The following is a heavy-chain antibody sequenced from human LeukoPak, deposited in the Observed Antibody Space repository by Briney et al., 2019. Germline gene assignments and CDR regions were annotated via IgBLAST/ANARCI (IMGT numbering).Heavy chain of an antibody. Sequence: PGGSLRLSCAASGFSFSSYGMNWVRQAPGKGLEWVAVIWYNGSNKKYADSVKGRFTISRDNSENTLYLQMNSLRAEDTAVYYCARGFNGPNYYFDYWGQGTLVTVSS. V-gene: IGHV3-33*01. J-gene: IGHJ4*02. CDR1: GFSFSSYG. CDR2: IWYNGSNK. CDR3: ARGFNGPNYYFDY. D-gene: IGHD5-24*01.